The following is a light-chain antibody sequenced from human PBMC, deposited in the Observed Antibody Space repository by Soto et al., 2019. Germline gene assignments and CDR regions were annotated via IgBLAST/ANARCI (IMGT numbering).Light chain of an antibody. V-gene: IGKV1-5*03. CDR3: QHYNCYSEA. CDR1: QSISSY. CDR2: KAS. Sequence: IQMTQPQPSLSASVGDRVSITCRASQSISSYLNWYQQKPGKAPKLLIYKASTLKSGVPSRFSGSGSGTEFTLTISSLQPDDFATYYCQHYNCYSEAFGQVTKVAI. J-gene: IGKJ1*01.